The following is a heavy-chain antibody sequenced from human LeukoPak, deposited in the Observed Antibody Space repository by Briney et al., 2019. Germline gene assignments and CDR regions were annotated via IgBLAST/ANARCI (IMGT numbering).Heavy chain of an antibody. CDR3: ATSESGRSWDWFAP. D-gene: IGHD3-10*01. V-gene: IGHV1-69*05. J-gene: IGHJ5*02. CDR1: GGSFRTYP. Sequence: EASVKVSCKASGGSFRTYPISWVRQAPGQGLEWIGGLTQFFRRTNYTQKFQGRPTITTDESSSTAYMELSDLRSDDTAVYYCATSESGRSWDWFAPWGQGTLVTVSS. CDR2: LTQFFRRT.